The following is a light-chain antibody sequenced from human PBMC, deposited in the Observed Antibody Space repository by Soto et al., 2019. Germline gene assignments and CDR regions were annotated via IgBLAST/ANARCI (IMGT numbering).Light chain of an antibody. CDR1: QSVSSNY. J-gene: IGKJ1*01. CDR2: GAS. CDR3: QQYGTSPRT. Sequence: EIVLMQSPGTLSLSPGERATLSCRASQSVSSNYLAWYQQKPGQAPRLLIYGASSRATGIPDRFSGSGSGTDFSLTISRLEPEDFAVYYCQQYGTSPRTFGQGTKVEI. V-gene: IGKV3-20*01.